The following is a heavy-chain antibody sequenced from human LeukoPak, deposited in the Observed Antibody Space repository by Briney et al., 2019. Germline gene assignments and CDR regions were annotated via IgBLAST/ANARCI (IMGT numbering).Heavy chain of an antibody. CDR3: ARRYYDFWSGLDV. Sequence: ASVKVSCKASGYTFTSSDINWVRQATGQGLEWMGWMNPNSGNTGYAQKFQGRVTMTRNTSIETAYMELSSPRSEDTAVYYCARRYYDFWSGLDVWGQGTTVTVSS. V-gene: IGHV1-8*01. CDR2: MNPNSGNT. J-gene: IGHJ6*02. CDR1: GYTFTSSD. D-gene: IGHD3-3*01.